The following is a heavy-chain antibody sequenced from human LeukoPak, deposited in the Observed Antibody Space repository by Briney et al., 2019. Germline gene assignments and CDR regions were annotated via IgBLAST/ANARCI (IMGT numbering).Heavy chain of an antibody. J-gene: IGHJ4*02. CDR3: AKDLSGYFDY. CDR2: ISYDGSNK. Sequence: GGSLRLSCAASGFTFSSYGMHWVRQAPGKGLEWVAVISYDGSNKYYADSVKGRFTISRDNSKNTLYLQMNSMRAEDTAVYYCAKDLSGYFDYWGQGTPVTVSS. CDR1: GFTFSSYG. V-gene: IGHV3-30*18. D-gene: IGHD3-22*01.